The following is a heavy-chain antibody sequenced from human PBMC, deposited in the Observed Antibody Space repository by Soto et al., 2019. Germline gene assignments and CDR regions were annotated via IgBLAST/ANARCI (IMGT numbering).Heavy chain of an antibody. CDR1: GFTFSSYA. D-gene: IGHD5-12*01. V-gene: IGHV3-23*01. CDR3: ANDSGYSGYGFRNAFDI. J-gene: IGHJ3*02. CDR2: ISGSGGST. Sequence: GESLKISCAASGFTFSSYAMSWVRQAPGKGLEWVSAISGSGGSTYYADSVKGRFTISRDNSKNTLYLQMNSLRAEDTAVYYCANDSGYSGYGFRNAFDIWGQGTLVTVSS.